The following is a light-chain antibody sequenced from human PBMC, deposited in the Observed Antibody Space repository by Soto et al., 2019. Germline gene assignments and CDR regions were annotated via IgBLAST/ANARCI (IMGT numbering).Light chain of an antibody. V-gene: IGLV2-14*01. J-gene: IGLJ2*01. Sequence: QSVLTQPASVSGSPGQSITISCTGTSSDIGAYNYVSWYQQHPGKAPKLMIYGVTNRPSGVSNRFSGSKSDNTASLTISGLQAEAEADYYCSSYTTSSTLGFGGGTKLPVL. CDR3: SSYTTSSTLG. CDR1: SSDIGAYNY. CDR2: GVT.